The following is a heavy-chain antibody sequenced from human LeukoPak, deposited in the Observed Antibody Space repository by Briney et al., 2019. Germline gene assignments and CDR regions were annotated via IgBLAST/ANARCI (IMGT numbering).Heavy chain of an antibody. CDR3: ARVRGSGLLDV. V-gene: IGHV1-18*01. D-gene: IGHD2-15*01. J-gene: IGHJ6*04. CDR1: GGTFSTYA. CDR2: ISAYNGNT. Sequence: ASVKVSCKASGGTFSTYAISWVRQAPGQGLEWMGWISAYNGNTNYAQKLQGRVTMTTDTSTSTAYMELRSLRSDDTAVYYCARVRGSGLLDVWGKGTTVTVSS.